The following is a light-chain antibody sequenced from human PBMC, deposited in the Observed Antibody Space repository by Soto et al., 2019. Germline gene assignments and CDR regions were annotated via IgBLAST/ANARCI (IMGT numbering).Light chain of an antibody. CDR1: SSDVGGYKY. CDR3: CSYAASVL. J-gene: IGLJ3*02. V-gene: IGLV2-11*01. CDR2: DDN. Sequence: QSALTQPRSVSGSPGQSVTISCTGTSSDVGGYKYVSWYQQHPGKAPKLMICDDNKRPSGVPDRFSGSKSGNTASLTISGLQAEDAADYYCCSYAASVLFGGGTKLTVL.